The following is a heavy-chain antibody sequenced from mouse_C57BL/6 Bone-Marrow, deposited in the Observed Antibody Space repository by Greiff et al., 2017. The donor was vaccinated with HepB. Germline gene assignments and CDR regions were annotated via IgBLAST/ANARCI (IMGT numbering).Heavy chain of an antibody. CDR3: AEAFAY. CDR2: ISYDGSN. J-gene: IGHJ3*01. V-gene: IGHV3-6*01. CDR1: GYSITSGYY. Sequence: ESGPGLVKPSQSLSLTCSVTGYSITSGYYWNWIRQFPGNKLEWMGYISYDGSNNYNPSLKNRISITRDTSKNQFFLKLNSVTTEDTATYYCAEAFAYWGQGTLVTVSA.